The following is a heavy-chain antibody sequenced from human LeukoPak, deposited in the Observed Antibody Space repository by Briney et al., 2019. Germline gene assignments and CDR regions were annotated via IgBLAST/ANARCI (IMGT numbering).Heavy chain of an antibody. D-gene: IGHD2-15*01. Sequence: SETLSLICIVSEGSISDYYWSWIRQPPGKGLEWIGCIHYSGTTKYNPSLKSRVIISVDTSKNQFSLKLSSVTAADTAVYYCARLLRGYYNYMDVWGKGTTVTVSS. CDR3: ARLLRGYYNYMDV. CDR1: EGSISDYY. J-gene: IGHJ6*03. CDR2: IHYSGTT. V-gene: IGHV4-59*01.